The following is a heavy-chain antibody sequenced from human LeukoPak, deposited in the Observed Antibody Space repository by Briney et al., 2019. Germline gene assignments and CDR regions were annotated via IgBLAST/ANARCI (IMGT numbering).Heavy chain of an antibody. CDR1: GGSISSYY. Sequence: SETLSLTCTVSGGSISSYYWSWIRQPPGKGLEWIGYIYYSGSTNYNPSLKSRVTISVDTSKNQFSLKLSSVTAADTAVYYRARARRIAAAGRGDWFDPWGQGTLVTVSS. CDR2: IYYSGST. V-gene: IGHV4-59*01. D-gene: IGHD6-13*01. J-gene: IGHJ5*02. CDR3: ARARRIAAAGRGDWFDP.